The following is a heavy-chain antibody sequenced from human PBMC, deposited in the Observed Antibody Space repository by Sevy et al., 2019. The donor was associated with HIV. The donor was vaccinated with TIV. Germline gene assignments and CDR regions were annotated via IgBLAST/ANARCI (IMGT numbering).Heavy chain of an antibody. CDR3: ARDGDTAMVYVGGFYFDY. D-gene: IGHD5-18*01. CDR1: GFTFSSYS. Sequence: GGSLRLSCAASGFTFSSYSMNWVRQAPGKGLEWVSSISSSSSYIYYADSVKGRFTISRDNAKKSLYLQMNSLRAEDTAVYYCARDGDTAMVYVGGFYFDYWGQGTLVTVSS. CDR2: ISSSSSYI. J-gene: IGHJ4*02. V-gene: IGHV3-21*01.